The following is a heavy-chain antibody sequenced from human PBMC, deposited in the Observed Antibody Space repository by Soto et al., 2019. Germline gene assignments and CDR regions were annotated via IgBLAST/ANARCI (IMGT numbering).Heavy chain of an antibody. CDR3: ARDQGYSYGSYYYGMDV. J-gene: IGHJ6*02. CDR2: IYYSGST. V-gene: IGHV4-61*01. Sequence: SETLSLTCTVSGGSVSSGSYYWSWIRQPPGKGLEWIGYIYYSGSTNYNPSLKSRVTISVDTSKNQFSLKLSSVTAADTAVYYCARDQGYSYGSYYYGMDVWGQGTTVTVS. D-gene: IGHD5-18*01. CDR1: GGSVSSGSYY.